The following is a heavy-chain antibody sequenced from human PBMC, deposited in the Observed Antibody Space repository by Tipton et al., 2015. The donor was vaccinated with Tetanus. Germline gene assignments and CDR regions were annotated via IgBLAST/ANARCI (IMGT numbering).Heavy chain of an antibody. CDR1: GFTFSSYA. J-gene: IGHJ4*02. D-gene: IGHD3-10*01. Sequence: SLRLSCAASGFTFSSYAMSWVRQAPGKGLEWVSGISGSGGSTYYADSVKGRFTISRDNSKNTLYLQMNSLRAEDTAVYYCARGIWFGPGPKFYFDSWGQGTLVAVSS. CDR2: ISGSGGST. V-gene: IGHV3-23*01. CDR3: ARGIWFGPGPKFYFDS.